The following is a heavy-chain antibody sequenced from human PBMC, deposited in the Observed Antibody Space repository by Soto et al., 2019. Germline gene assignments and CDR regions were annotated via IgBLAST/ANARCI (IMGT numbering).Heavy chain of an antibody. V-gene: IGHV3-30-3*01. CDR1: GFTFSSYA. D-gene: IGHD6-13*01. CDR3: ARPDSSPPTYFDY. Sequence: QVQLVESGGGVVQPGRSLRLSCAASGFTFSSYAMHWVRQAPGKGLEWVAVISYDGSNKYYADSVKGRFTISRDNSKNTLYRQMNSLRAEDTAVYYCARPDSSPPTYFDYWGQGTLVTVSS. CDR2: ISYDGSNK. J-gene: IGHJ4*02.